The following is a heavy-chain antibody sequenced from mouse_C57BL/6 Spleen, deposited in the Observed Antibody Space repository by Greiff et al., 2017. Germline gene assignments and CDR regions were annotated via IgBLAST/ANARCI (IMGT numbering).Heavy chain of an antibody. CDR3: GREGNPEDYYAMDY. V-gene: IGHV1-39*01. J-gene: IGHJ4*01. Sequence: SGPELVKPGASVKISCKASGYSFTDYNMNWVKQSNGKSLEWIGVINPNYGTTSYNQKFKGKATLTVDQSSSTAYMQLNSLTSEDSAVYYCGREGNPEDYYAMDYWGQGTSVTVSS. D-gene: IGHD2-1*01. CDR2: INPNYGTT. CDR1: GYSFTDYN.